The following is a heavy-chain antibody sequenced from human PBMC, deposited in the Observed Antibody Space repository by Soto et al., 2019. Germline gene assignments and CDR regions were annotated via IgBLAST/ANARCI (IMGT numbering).Heavy chain of an antibody. D-gene: IGHD3-10*01. V-gene: IGHV3-21*01. CDR2: INSRSSSI. CDR1: GFTFSSYS. CDR3: ARNPSGDY. Sequence: EVQLVESGGGLVKPGGSLRLSCAASGFTFSSYSMTWVRQAPGKGLEWVSSINSRSSSIYYADSVKGRFTISRDNAKNTLYLQMNSLRAEDTAVYYCARNPSGDYWGQGTLVTVSS. J-gene: IGHJ4*02.